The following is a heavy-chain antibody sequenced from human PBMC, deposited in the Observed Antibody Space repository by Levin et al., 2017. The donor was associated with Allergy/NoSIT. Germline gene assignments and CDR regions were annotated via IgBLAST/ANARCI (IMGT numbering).Heavy chain of an antibody. CDR2: ISYDGSNK. J-gene: IGHJ6*02. D-gene: IGHD3-3*01. Sequence: PGGSLRLSCAASGFTFSSYAMHWVRQAPGKGLEWVAVISYDGSNKYYADSVKGRFTISRDNSKNTLYLQMNSLRAEDTAVYYCARESTVTIFGYGMDVWGQGTTVTVSS. V-gene: IGHV3-30-3*01. CDR1: GFTFSSYA. CDR3: ARESTVTIFGYGMDV.